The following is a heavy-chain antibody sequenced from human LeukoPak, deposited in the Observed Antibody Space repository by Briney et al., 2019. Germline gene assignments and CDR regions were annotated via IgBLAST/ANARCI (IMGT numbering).Heavy chain of an antibody. V-gene: IGHV3-48*04. D-gene: IGHD6-13*01. CDR1: GFTFSRNN. J-gene: IGHJ4*02. CDR3: ARVRAASDGTCFDS. CDR2: ISFSSDMT. Sequence: GGSLRLSCAASGFTFSRNNMSWVRQAPGKGLEWISYISFSSDMTYYADSVKGRFTISRDNAKNSLYLQMNSLRAEDTAVYYCARVRAASDGTCFDSWGQGTLVIVSS.